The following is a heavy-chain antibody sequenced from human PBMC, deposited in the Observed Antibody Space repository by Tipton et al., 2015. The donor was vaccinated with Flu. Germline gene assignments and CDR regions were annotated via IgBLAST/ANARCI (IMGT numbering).Heavy chain of an antibody. J-gene: IGHJ5*02. V-gene: IGHV4-59*12. CDR1: GGSISSYY. CDR2: IYYSGST. D-gene: IGHD3-10*01. Sequence: TLSLTCTVSGGSISSYYWSWIRQPPGKGLEWIGYIYYSGSTNYNPSLKSRVTISVDTSKNQFSLKLSSVTAADTAVYYCARGLGAPGWFDPWGQGTLVTVSS. CDR3: ARGLGAPGWFDP.